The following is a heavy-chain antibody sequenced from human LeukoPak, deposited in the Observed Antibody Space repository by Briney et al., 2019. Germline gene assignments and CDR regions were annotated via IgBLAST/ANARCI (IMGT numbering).Heavy chain of an antibody. J-gene: IGHJ4*02. CDR2: IYNSGGT. D-gene: IGHD5-12*01. V-gene: IGHV4-59*01. Sequence: SETLSLTCTVSGGSISDYYWSWIRQPPGKGPEWIGYIYNSGGTNYNPSLRSRVTISIDTSKNQFSLRVNSVTAADTAVYYCARSFYSAYEDFDYWGQGTLVTVSS. CDR1: GGSISDYY. CDR3: ARSFYSAYEDFDY.